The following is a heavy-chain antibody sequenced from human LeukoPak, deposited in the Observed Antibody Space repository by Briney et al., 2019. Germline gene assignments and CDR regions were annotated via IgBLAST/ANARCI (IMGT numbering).Heavy chain of an antibody. D-gene: IGHD5-18*01. Sequence: SETLSLTCTVSGGSISSYYWSWIRQPPGKGLEWIGEINHSGSTNYNPSLKSRVTISVDTSKNRFSLKLSSVTAADTAVYYCARGDTAMVTARGATHWGQGTLVTVSS. J-gene: IGHJ4*02. CDR3: ARGDTAMVTARGATH. V-gene: IGHV4-34*01. CDR1: GGSISSYY. CDR2: INHSGST.